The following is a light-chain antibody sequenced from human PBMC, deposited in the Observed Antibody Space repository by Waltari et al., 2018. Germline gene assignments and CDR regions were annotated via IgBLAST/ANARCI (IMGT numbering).Light chain of an antibody. CDR1: RSNIGKNL. CDR2: RTN. CDR3: AAWDDSLSGPWV. Sequence: QSVLPQPPSASGTPGQRVTISCSGSRSNIGKNLVYLSQQVPGRSPKLLVYRTNQRPSGVPERFAGSKSGTSASLVISVLRSEDEADYYCAAWDDSLSGPWVFGGGTKLTV. J-gene: IGLJ3*02. V-gene: IGLV1-47*01.